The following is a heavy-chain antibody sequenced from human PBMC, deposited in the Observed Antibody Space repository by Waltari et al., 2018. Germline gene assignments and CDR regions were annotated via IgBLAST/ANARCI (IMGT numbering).Heavy chain of an antibody. J-gene: IGHJ4*02. V-gene: IGHV4-39*07. Sequence: QVQLQQWGAGLLKPSETLSLTCTVSGGSISSSSYYWGWIRQPPGKGLEWIGSIYYSGSTYYNPSLKSRVTISVDTSKNQFSLKLSSVTAADTAVYYCAREGGYGGNLVFDYWGQGTLVTVSS. CDR3: AREGGYGGNLVFDY. CDR2: IYYSGST. CDR1: GGSISSSSYY. D-gene: IGHD2-15*01.